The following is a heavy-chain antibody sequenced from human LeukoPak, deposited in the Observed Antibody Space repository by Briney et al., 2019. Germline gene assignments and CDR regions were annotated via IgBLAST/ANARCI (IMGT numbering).Heavy chain of an antibody. D-gene: IGHD6-19*01. J-gene: IGHJ4*02. V-gene: IGHV6-1*01. CDR1: GDSVSSINGA. Sequence: SQTLSLTCAVSGDSVSSINGAWNWIRQSPSRGLEWLGRTYYRSKWYNDYVESMKGRITISPETSRNQFSLHLDSVTPEDTAVYYCARDLGNTGWYTFDYWGQGTQVTVSS. CDR3: ARDLGNTGWYTFDY. CDR2: TYYRSKWYN.